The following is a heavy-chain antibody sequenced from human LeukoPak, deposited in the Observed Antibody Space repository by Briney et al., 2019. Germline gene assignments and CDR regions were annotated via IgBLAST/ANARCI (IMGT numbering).Heavy chain of an antibody. CDR3: ARDPYYYDSSGYRPGAQIGDAFDI. J-gene: IGHJ3*02. CDR1: GGSISSYY. CDR2: IYTSGST. Sequence: SETLSLTCTASGGSISSYYWSWIRQPAGKGLEWIGRIYTSGSTNYNPSLKSRVTMSVDTSKNQFSLKLSSVTAADTAVYYCARDPYYYDSSGYRPGAQIGDAFDIWGQGTMVTVSS. V-gene: IGHV4-4*07. D-gene: IGHD3-22*01.